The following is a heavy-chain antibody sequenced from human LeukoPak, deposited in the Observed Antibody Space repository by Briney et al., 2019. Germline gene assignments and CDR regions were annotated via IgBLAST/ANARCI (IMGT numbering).Heavy chain of an antibody. J-gene: IGHJ5*02. CDR3: AKIVDP. V-gene: IGHV3-23*01. Sequence: GSLRLSYAASGFTFSSYAMSWVRQAPGKGLEWVSSISNSGGSTYYADSVKGRFTISRDDAKKTLYLQMNSLRIEDTALYYCAKIVDPWGQGTLVTVSS. D-gene: IGHD2-21*01. CDR2: ISNSGGST. CDR1: GFTFSSYA.